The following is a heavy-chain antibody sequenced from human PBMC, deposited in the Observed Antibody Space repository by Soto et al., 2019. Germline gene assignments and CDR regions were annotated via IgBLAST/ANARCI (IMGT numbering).Heavy chain of an antibody. CDR2: IYPGDSDT. Sequence: LGESLKISCKGSVYSFTSYWIGWVRQMPGKGLEWMGIIYPGDSDTRYSPSFQGQVTISADKSISTAYLQWSSLKASDTAMYYCARLDALMVTAIFYFDYWGQGTLVTVSS. CDR1: VYSFTSYW. J-gene: IGHJ4*02. V-gene: IGHV5-51*01. D-gene: IGHD2-21*02. CDR3: ARLDALMVTAIFYFDY.